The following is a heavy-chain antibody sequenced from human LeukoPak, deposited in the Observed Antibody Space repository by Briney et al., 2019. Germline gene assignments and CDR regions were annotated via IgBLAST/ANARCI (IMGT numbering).Heavy chain of an antibody. CDR2: ISGSGSST. Sequence: PGGSLRLSCAASGFTFSSYAMTWVRQAPGKGLEWVSAISGSGSSTYYADSVKGRFTISRDNSKNTLYLQMNSLRAEDTAVYYCAKGSGWPYYFDYWGQGTLVTVSS. V-gene: IGHV3-23*01. D-gene: IGHD6-19*01. CDR3: AKGSGWPYYFDY. J-gene: IGHJ4*02. CDR1: GFTFSSYA.